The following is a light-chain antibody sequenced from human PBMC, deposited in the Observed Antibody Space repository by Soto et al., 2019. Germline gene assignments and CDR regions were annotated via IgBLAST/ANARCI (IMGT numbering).Light chain of an antibody. CDR2: GAS. Sequence: DIQLTQSPPSLSAFVGASVTLTGLASQSISGHLNWYQQKPGTAPKLLIYGASSLQSGVPSRISGSGSGTDFTVTISSLQPEDFATYYCQQSYSTLAITFGQGTRLEIK. CDR1: QSISGH. CDR3: QQSYSTLAIT. V-gene: IGKV1-39*01. J-gene: IGKJ5*01.